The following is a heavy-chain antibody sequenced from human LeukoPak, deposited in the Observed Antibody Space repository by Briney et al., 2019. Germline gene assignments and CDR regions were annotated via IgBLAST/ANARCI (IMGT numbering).Heavy chain of an antibody. Sequence: SETLSLTCTVSGGSMNNYFWNWIRQPPGKGLEWIGYSYYSGSTNYNPSLKSRVNISVDTSKNQFSLNLSSVTAADTAVYYCARLGSVAMPFDYWGQGTLVTVSS. J-gene: IGHJ4*02. CDR3: ARLGSVAMPFDY. D-gene: IGHD2-2*01. CDR1: GGSMNNYF. V-gene: IGHV4-59*08. CDR2: SYYSGST.